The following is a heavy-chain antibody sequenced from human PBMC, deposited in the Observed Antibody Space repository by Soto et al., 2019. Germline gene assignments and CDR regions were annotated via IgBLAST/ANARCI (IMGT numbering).Heavy chain of an antibody. CDR2: IYYSGST. V-gene: IGHV4-30-4*01. J-gene: IGHJ6*02. Sequence: SETLSLTCTVSGGSISSGDYYWSWIRQPPGKGLEWIGYIYYSGSTYYNPSLKSRVTISVDTSKNQFSLKLSSVTAADTAVYYCAREWAYYYYGMDVWSQGTTVTVSS. CDR1: GGSISSGDYY. D-gene: IGHD1-26*01. CDR3: AREWAYYYYGMDV.